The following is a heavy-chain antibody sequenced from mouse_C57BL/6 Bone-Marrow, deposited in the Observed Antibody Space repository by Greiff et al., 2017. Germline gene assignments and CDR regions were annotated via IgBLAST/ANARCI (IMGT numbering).Heavy chain of an antibody. CDR1: GFNINDDY. Sequence: EVQLVESGAALVRPGASVKLSCTASGFNINDDYMHWVKQRPEQGLAWIGWIDPENGDTDYASKFQGQAPITADTSSNTAYLQLSSLTSEDTAVYYGTTSRSITPTDWYFDVWGTGTTVTVSS. CDR3: TTSRSITPTDWYFDV. CDR2: IDPENGDT. V-gene: IGHV14-4*01. J-gene: IGHJ1*03. D-gene: IGHD1-1*01.